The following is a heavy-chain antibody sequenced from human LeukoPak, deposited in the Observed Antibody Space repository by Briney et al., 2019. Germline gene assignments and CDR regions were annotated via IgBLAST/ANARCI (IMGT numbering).Heavy chain of an antibody. CDR2: IYPNNGAT. D-gene: IGHD3-10*01. CDR1: GYTFSGTGWY. Sequence: ASVKVSCKASGYTFSGTGWYLYWLRQAPVQGLECMGWIYPNNGATAYAQKFQGRVAMTRDTSISTAYMELRRLRPDDTAVYYCARDGPAQMVEFDYWGQGTLVTVSS. CDR3: ARDGPAQMVEFDY. V-gene: IGHV1-2*02. J-gene: IGHJ4*02.